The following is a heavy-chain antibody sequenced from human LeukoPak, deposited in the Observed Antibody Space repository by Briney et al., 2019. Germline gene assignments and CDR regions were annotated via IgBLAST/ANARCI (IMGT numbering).Heavy chain of an antibody. V-gene: IGHV5-51*01. J-gene: IGHJ4*02. CDR2: IYPGDSDT. CDR3: ARHPAGYGDYVYYFDY. D-gene: IGHD4-17*01. CDR1: GYSLTSYW. Sequence: GESLKISCKGSGYSLTSYWIGWVRQMPGKGLEWMGIIYPGDSDTRYSPSFQGQVTISADKSISTAYLQWSSLKASDTAMYYCARHPAGYGDYVYYFDYWGQGTLVTVSS.